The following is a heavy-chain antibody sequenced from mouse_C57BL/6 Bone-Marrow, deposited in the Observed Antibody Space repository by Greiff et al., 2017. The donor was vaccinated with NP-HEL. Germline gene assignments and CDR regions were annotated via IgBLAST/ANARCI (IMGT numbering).Heavy chain of an antibody. CDR1: GYTFTSYW. CDR3: ARWLPYAMDY. CDR2: IDPSDSET. J-gene: IGHJ4*01. V-gene: IGHV1-52*01. D-gene: IGHD2-2*01. Sequence: QVQLQQPGAELVRPGSSVKLSCKASGYTFTSYWMHWVEQRPIQGLEWIGNIDPSDSETHYNQKFKDKATLTVDKSSSTAYMQLSSLTSEDSAVYYCARWLPYAMDYWGQGTSVTVSS.